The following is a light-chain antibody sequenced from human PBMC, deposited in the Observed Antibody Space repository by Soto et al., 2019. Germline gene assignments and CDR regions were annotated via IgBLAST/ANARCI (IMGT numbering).Light chain of an antibody. CDR2: TNN. V-gene: IGLV1-44*01. CDR1: SSNIGSNP. J-gene: IGLJ7*01. CDR3: AAWDDSLEGVV. Sequence: QSVLTQPPSASGTPGQRVTISCSGSSSNIGSNPVSWYQHRPGTAPKVLIFTNNQRPSGVPDRVSGSKSGTAASLAISGLRSEGEAHYYCAAWDDSLEGVVLGGGSQLTVL.